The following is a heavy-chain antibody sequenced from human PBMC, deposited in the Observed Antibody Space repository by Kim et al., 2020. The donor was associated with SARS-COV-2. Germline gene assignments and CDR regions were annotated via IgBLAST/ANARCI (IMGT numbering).Heavy chain of an antibody. CDR1: GFTFSSYE. Sequence: GGSLRLSCAASGFTFSSYEMNWVRQAPGKGLEWVSYISSSGSTIYYADSVKGRFTISRDNAKNSLYLQMNSLRAEDTAVYYCARDDNGSGSTTHWGQGTLVTVSS. CDR2: ISSSGSTI. CDR3: ARDDNGSGSTTH. J-gene: IGHJ4*02. V-gene: IGHV3-48*03. D-gene: IGHD3-10*01.